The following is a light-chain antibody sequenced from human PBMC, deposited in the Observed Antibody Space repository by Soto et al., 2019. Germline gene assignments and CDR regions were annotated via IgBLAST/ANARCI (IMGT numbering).Light chain of an antibody. CDR2: DAS. J-gene: IGKJ3*01. CDR1: QSVSSSD. Sequence: EIVLTQSPGTLSLSPGERATLSCRALQSVSSSDLAWYQQKPGQAPRHLIYDASSRATGIPDRFSGSGSGTDFTLTISRLEPEDFAVYDCQQYCSSQFTFGPGTNVHIK. CDR3: QQYCSSQFT. V-gene: IGKV3-20*01.